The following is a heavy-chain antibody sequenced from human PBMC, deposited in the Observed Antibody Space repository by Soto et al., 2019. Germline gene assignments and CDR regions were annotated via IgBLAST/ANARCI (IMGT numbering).Heavy chain of an antibody. Sequence: PGGSLRLSCAASGFTFNNYGMHWVRQAPGKGLEWVAVIWYDGSNKYYADSVKGRFTISRDNSKNTLYLQMNSLRAEDTAVYYCARDSDPGDYGHSLDYGMDVWGQGTTVTV. J-gene: IGHJ6*02. D-gene: IGHD4-17*01. CDR2: IWYDGSNK. CDR1: GFTFNNYG. CDR3: ARDSDPGDYGHSLDYGMDV. V-gene: IGHV3-33*01.